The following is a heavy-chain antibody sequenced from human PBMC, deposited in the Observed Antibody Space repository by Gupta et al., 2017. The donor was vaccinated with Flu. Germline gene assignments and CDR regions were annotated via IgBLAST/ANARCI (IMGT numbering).Heavy chain of an antibody. Sequence: QVQVVQSGAEVKKPGASVKVSCKASGYRFTSYNINWVRQATGQGLEWMGWMNTKSDNTAYAKKCQGRVTMTRDTSTNIAYRELSSLTSEDTAVYDCAREKDPDAGDVVVRGMDVGGQGTTVTVSS. J-gene: IGHJ6*02. CDR3: AREKDPDAGDVVVRGMDV. CDR2: MNTKSDNT. V-gene: IGHV1-8*01. CDR1: GYRFTSYN. D-gene: IGHD3-10*01.